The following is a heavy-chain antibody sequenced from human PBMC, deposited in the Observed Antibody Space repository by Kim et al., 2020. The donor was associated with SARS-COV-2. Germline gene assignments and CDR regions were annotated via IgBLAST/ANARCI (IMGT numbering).Heavy chain of an antibody. CDR2: IYYSGST. Sequence: SETLSLTCTVSGGSISSGDYYWSWIRQPPGKGLEWIGYIYYSGSTYYNPSLKSRVTISVDTSKNQFSLKLSSVTAADTAVYYCARDTYYDFWSGYSRGGAFDIWGQGTMVTVSS. J-gene: IGHJ3*02. D-gene: IGHD3-3*01. V-gene: IGHV4-30-4*01. CDR1: GGSISSGDYY. CDR3: ARDTYYDFWSGYSRGGAFDI.